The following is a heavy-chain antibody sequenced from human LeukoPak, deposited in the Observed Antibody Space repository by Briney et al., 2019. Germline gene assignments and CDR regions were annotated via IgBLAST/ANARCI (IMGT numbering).Heavy chain of an antibody. V-gene: IGHV3-74*01. J-gene: IGHJ4*02. CDR2: IHSNGSTT. CDR1: AFTFSIYW. D-gene: IGHD6-13*01. Sequence: GRSLRLSCAASAFTFSIYWMRWVRHAPRKGLVWVSRIHSNGSTTSYADSVKGRFTISRDNANNMLYLQMNSLRAQHTAVYDCARGGSTRADYWGQGTLVTVSS. CDR3: ARGGSTRADY.